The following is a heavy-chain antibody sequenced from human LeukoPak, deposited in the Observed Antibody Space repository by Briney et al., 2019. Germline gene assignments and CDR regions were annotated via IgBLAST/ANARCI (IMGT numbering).Heavy chain of an antibody. J-gene: IGHJ4*02. CDR1: GYTFTGYY. CDR2: INPNSGGT. Sequence: ASVKDSCKASGYTFTGYYMHWVRQAPAQGLEWMGWINPNSGGTNYAQKFQGRVTMTRDTSISTAYMELSSLRSDDTAVYYCATDPVKTVLRFLEWSSPFNYWRQGTLVTVSS. D-gene: IGHD3-3*01. CDR3: ATDPVKTVLRFLEWSSPFNY. V-gene: IGHV1-2*02.